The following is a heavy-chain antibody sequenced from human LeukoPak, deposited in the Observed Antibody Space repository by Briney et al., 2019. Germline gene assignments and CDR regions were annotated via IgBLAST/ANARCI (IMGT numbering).Heavy chain of an antibody. CDR1: GYTFTGYY. CDR2: INPNSGGT. V-gene: IGHV1-2*02. CDR3: ARDQVRGYYYYMDV. J-gene: IGHJ6*03. D-gene: IGHD3-10*01. Sequence: ASVKVSCKASGYTFTGYYMHWVRQAPGQGLEWMGWINPNSGGTNYAQKFQGRVTMTRDTSISTAYMELSRLRSDDTAVYYCARDQVRGYYYYMDVWGQGTLVTVSS.